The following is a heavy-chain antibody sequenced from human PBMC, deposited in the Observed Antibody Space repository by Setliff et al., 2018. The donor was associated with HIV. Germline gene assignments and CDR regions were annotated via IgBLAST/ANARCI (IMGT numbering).Heavy chain of an antibody. CDR2: IYPGDSDI. V-gene: IGHV5-51*01. CDR3: ASGSGIDWFDP. CDR1: GYNFVNYW. D-gene: IGHD3-10*01. Sequence: GESLKISCKASGYNFVNYWIGWVRQMPGKGLEWMGIIYPGDSDIQYSPSLQGQVTISADKSTSTAYLQWTSLKASDSAMYYCASGSGIDWFDPWGQGTLVTVSS. J-gene: IGHJ5*02.